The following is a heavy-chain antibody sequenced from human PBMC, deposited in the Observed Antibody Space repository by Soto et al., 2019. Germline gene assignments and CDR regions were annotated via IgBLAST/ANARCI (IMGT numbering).Heavy chain of an antibody. CDR1: GFTFNNYS. Sequence: GGSLRLSCAASGFTFNNYSMNWVRQAPGKGLEWVSYIGSNAATIYYADSVKGRFTISRDSAKNSLSLQMSSLRAEDTAVYYCARTLITMVRGVIPVFDYWGQGTLVTVSS. CDR2: IGSNAATI. CDR3: ARTLITMVRGVIPVFDY. J-gene: IGHJ4*02. D-gene: IGHD3-10*01. V-gene: IGHV3-48*01.